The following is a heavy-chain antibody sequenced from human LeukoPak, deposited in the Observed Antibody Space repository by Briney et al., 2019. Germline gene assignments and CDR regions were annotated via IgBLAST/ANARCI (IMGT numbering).Heavy chain of an antibody. V-gene: IGHV4-38-2*02. CDR2: IYHSGST. D-gene: IGHD3-10*01. CDR3: ARGAYYYGSGKDTDWFDP. J-gene: IGHJ5*02. Sequence: SETLSLTCTVSGYSISSGYYWGWIRQPPGKGLEWIGSIYHSGSTYYNPSLKSRVTISVDTSKNQFSLKLSSVTAADTAVYYCARGAYYYGSGKDTDWFDPWGQGTLVTVSS. CDR1: GYSISSGYY.